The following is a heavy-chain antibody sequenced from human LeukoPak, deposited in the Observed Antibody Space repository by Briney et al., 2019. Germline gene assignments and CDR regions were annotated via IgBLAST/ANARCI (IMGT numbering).Heavy chain of an antibody. J-gene: IGHJ3*02. CDR3: AKGDSSGWYEDAFDI. D-gene: IGHD6-19*01. CDR2: ISYDGSNQ. CDR1: GFTFSNYG. V-gene: IGHV3-30*18. Sequence: PGGSLRLSCAASGFTFSNYGMHWVRQPPGKGLEWVAIISYDGSNQYYVDSVKGRFTISRDNSKNTLYLQMNSLRAEDTALYYCAKGDSSGWYEDAFDIWGQGTMVTVSS.